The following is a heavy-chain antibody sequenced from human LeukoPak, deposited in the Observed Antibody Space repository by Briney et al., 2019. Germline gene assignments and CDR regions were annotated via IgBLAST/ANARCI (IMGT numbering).Heavy chain of an antibody. Sequence: SETLSLTCTVSGGSISSGSYYWSWIRQPAGKGLEWIGRIYTSGSTNYNPSLKSRVTISVDTSRNQFSLKLSSVTAADTAVYYCARALNYGTESTYYYYYMDVWGKGTTVTVSS. CDR2: IYTSGST. CDR3: ARALNYGTESTYYYYYMDV. D-gene: IGHD4-11*01. J-gene: IGHJ6*03. V-gene: IGHV4-61*02. CDR1: GGSISSGSYY.